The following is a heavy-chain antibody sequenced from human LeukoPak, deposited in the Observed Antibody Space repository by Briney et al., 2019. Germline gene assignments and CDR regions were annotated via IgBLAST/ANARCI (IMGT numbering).Heavy chain of an antibody. CDR3: AKAPHPYYDILTGYSDYFDY. D-gene: IGHD3-9*01. V-gene: IGHV3-30*02. CDR1: GFTFSSYG. Sequence: GGSLRLSCAASGFTFSSYGMHWVRQAPGKGLEWVAFIRYDGSNKYYAGSVKGRFTISRDNSKNTLYLQMNSLRAEDTAVYYCAKAPHPYYDILTGYSDYFDYWGQGTLVTVSS. J-gene: IGHJ4*02. CDR2: IRYDGSNK.